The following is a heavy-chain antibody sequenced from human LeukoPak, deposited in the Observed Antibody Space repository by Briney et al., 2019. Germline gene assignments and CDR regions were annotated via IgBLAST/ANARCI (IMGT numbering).Heavy chain of an antibody. J-gene: IGHJ4*02. CDR2: ISAYNGNT. V-gene: IGHV1-18*01. CDR1: GYTFTSYG. Sequence: ASVKVSCKASGYTFTSYGISWVRQAPGQGLEWMGWISAYNGNTNYAQKLQGRVTMTTDTSTSTAYMELRSLRSDDTAVYYCARVIVAWGGYNYIDYWGQGTLVTVSS. CDR3: ARVIVAWGGYNYIDY. D-gene: IGHD5-24*01.